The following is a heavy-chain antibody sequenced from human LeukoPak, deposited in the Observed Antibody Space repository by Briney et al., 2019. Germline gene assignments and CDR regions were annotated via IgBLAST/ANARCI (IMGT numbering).Heavy chain of an antibody. CDR1: NFSITSNYY. D-gene: IGHD3-22*01. J-gene: IGHJ4*02. V-gene: IGHV4-38-2*02. CDR2: IYHAGAT. CDR3: ARDERPSSGNDY. Sequence: SETLSLTCTVSNFSITSNYYWVWIRQPPGKRLEWIGSIYHAGATFYNPSLQSRVTISLDTSNNQFSLKLSSVTAADTAVYYCARDERPSSGNDYWGQGTLVTVSS.